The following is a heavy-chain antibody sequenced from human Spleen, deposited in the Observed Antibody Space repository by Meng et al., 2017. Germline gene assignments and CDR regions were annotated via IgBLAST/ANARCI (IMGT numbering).Heavy chain of an antibody. V-gene: IGHV2-5*02. J-gene: IGHJ4*02. CDR2: IYWDDDK. CDR1: GFSLSTSGVG. Sequence: QVTLKDPVPTPVKPKQTPTLTGTFSGFSLSTSGVGVGWIRQPPGKALEWLALIYWDDDKRYNPSLSSRISITKDTSKNQVVLTMFNMDPVDTGTYYCARRPGWGSYYFDYWGQGTLVTVSS. D-gene: IGHD3-16*01. CDR3: ARRPGWGSYYFDY.